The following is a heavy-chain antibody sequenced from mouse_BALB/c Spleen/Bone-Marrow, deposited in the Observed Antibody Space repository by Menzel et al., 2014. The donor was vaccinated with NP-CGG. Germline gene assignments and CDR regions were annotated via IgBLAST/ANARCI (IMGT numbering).Heavy chain of an antibody. CDR3: ARDGNYYFDY. CDR1: GFTFTDYY. V-gene: IGHV7-3*02. Sequence: EVQLVESGGGLVQPGGSLRLSCATSGFTFTDYYMSWVRQPPGKALEWLGFIRNKANGYTTGYSASVKGRFTISRDNSQSILYLQMNTLRAEDSATYYCARDGNYYFDYWGQGTTLTVPS. CDR2: IRNKANGYTT. D-gene: IGHD2-1*01. J-gene: IGHJ2*01.